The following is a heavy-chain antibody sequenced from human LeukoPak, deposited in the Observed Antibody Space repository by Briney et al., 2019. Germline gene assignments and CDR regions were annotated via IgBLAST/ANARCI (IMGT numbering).Heavy chain of an antibody. J-gene: IGHJ4*02. CDR3: ARGRAYTQDY. CDR2: IKIDGSSA. D-gene: IGHD4-11*01. CDR1: GFTFSSYA. Sequence: GALRVSSAASGFTFSSYAMSCVRQAPGKGLVWVSHIKIDGSSATYADSVKGRFTISRDDAKNTLYLQMNSLRAEDTAVYYCARGRAYTQDYWGQGTLVTVSS. V-gene: IGHV3-74*01.